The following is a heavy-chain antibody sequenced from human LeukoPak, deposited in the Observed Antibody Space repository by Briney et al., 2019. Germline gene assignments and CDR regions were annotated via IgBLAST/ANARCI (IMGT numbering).Heavy chain of an antibody. CDR3: ARVGIASAGLYYFDY. CDR2: IYSGGTT. Sequence: GGSLRLSCAASGFTVSSSYMSWVRLAPGKGLEWVSVIYSGGTTYYADSVKGRFTISRDNSKNTLYLQMNSLRAEDTAVYYCARVGIASAGLYYFDYWGQGTLVTVSS. V-gene: IGHV3-66*02. D-gene: IGHD6-13*01. J-gene: IGHJ4*02. CDR1: GFTVSSSY.